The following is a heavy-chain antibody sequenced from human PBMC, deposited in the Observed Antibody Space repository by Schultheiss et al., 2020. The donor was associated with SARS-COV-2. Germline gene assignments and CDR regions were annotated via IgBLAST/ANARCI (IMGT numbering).Heavy chain of an antibody. Sequence: GGSLRLSCAASGFTFSGHYMSWIRQAPGKGLEWVSGINWNGNNIDYVESVKGRFTISRDNAKNSLYLQMNSLRTEDTALYYCANSPDYGDFFDYWGQGTLVTVSS. J-gene: IGHJ4*02. CDR3: ANSPDYGDFFDY. V-gene: IGHV3-11*01. CDR2: INWNGNNI. CDR1: GFTFSGHY. D-gene: IGHD4-17*01.